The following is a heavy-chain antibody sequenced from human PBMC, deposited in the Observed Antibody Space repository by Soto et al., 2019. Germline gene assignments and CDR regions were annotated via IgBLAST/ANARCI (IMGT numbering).Heavy chain of an antibody. CDR3: ATRDPLARSGYYNLFDY. Sequence: SVKVSCKASGGTFSSYAISWVRQAPGQGLEWMGGIIPIFGTANYAQKFQGRVTITADESTSTAYMELSSLRSEDTAVYYCATRDPLARSGYYNLFDYWGQGTLVTVSS. CDR2: IIPIFGTA. D-gene: IGHD3-22*01. CDR1: GGTFSSYA. J-gene: IGHJ4*02. V-gene: IGHV1-69*13.